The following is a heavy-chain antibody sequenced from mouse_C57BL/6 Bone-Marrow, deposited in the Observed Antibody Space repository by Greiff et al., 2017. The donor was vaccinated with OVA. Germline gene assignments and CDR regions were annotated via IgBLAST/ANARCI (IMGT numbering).Heavy chain of an antibody. Sequence: QVQLQQPGAELVKPGASVKMSCKASGYTFTSYWITWVKQRPGQGLEWIGDIYPGSGSTNYNEKFKSKATLTVDTSSSTAYMHLSSLTSEDSAVYYCARGSKGDAIDYWGQGTSVTVSS. J-gene: IGHJ4*01. CDR3: ARGSKGDAIDY. CDR2: IYPGSGST. V-gene: IGHV1-55*01. D-gene: IGHD2-5*01. CDR1: GYTFTSYW.